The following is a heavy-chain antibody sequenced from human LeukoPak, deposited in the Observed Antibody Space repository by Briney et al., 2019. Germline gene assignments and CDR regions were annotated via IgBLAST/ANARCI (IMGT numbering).Heavy chain of an antibody. Sequence: ASVKVSCKVSGYSLTELSMHWVRQPLGKGLEWMGGFDPEYGKTVYAQNLQGRVTMTEDTSTDTAYMELRSLKSEDTAVYYCATGRPTRSNSPGDLWGQGTLVTVSS. D-gene: IGHD4-11*01. CDR1: GYSLTELS. J-gene: IGHJ1*01. CDR2: FDPEYGKT. V-gene: IGHV1-24*01. CDR3: ATGRPTRSNSPGDL.